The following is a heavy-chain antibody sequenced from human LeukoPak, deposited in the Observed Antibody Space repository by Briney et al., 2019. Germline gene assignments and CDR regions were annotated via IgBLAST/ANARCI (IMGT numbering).Heavy chain of an antibody. CDR1: GGSISSYY. Sequence: KSSETLSLTCTVSGGSISSYYWSWIRQPPGKGLEWIGYIYYSGSTNYNPSLKSRVTISVDTSKNQFSLKLSSVTAADTAVYYCARDLRFGESNNWFDPWGQGTLVTVSS. J-gene: IGHJ5*02. V-gene: IGHV4-59*01. CDR3: ARDLRFGESNNWFDP. CDR2: IYYSGST. D-gene: IGHD3-10*01.